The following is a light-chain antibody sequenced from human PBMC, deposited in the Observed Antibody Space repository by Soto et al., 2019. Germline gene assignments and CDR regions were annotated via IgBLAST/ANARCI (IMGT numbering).Light chain of an antibody. CDR1: SSDVGGYNY. V-gene: IGLV2-8*01. CDR3: TSYAGRNNVV. Sequence: QSALTQPPSASGSPGQSVTISCTGTSSDVGGYNYFSWYQQHPGKAPKLMIYEVSKRPSGVPDRFSGSTSGNTASLTVSGLQAEDEADYYCTSYAGRNNVVFGGGTQLTVL. J-gene: IGLJ2*01. CDR2: EVS.